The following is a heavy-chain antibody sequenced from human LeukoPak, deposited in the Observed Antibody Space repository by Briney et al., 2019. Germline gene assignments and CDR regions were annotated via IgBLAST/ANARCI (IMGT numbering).Heavy chain of an antibody. CDR2: IRYDGSNK. J-gene: IGHJ6*03. CDR3: ASGGRGFQVVVVAATNYYYMDV. D-gene: IGHD2-15*01. V-gene: IGHV3-30*02. CDR1: GFTFSSYG. Sequence: GGSLRLSCAASGFTFSSYGMHWVRQAPGKGLEWVAFIRYDGSNKYYADSVKGRFTISRDNSKNTLYLQMNSLRAEDTAVYYCASGGRGFQVVVVAATNYYYMDVWGKGTTVTVSS.